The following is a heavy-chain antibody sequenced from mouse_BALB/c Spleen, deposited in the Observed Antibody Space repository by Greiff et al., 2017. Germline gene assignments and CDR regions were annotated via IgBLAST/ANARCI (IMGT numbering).Heavy chain of an antibody. V-gene: IGHV1S29*02. CDR3: ARWGDYEGIAY. D-gene: IGHD2-4*01. CDR1: GYTFTDYN. Sequence: EVKLQESGPELVKPGASVKISCKASGYTFTDYNMPWVKQSHGQSLEWIGYIYPYNGGTGYNQKFKCKATLTVDNSSSTAYMELRSLTSEDSAVYYCARWGDYEGIAYWGRGTRDTVAA. CDR2: IYPYNGGT. J-gene: IGHJ3*01.